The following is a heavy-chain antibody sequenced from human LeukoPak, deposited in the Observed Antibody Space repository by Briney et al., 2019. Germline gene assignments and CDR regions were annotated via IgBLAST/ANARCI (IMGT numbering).Heavy chain of an antibody. D-gene: IGHD3-10*01. Sequence: GGSLRLSCAASGFTFSSYWMSWGRQAPGKGLEWVANIKQDGSEKYYVDSVKGRFTISRDNAKNSLYLQMNSLRAEDTAVYYCAGGIWFGYNWFDPWGQGTLVTVSS. J-gene: IGHJ5*02. CDR3: AGGIWFGYNWFDP. CDR2: IKQDGSEK. CDR1: GFTFSSYW. V-gene: IGHV3-7*03.